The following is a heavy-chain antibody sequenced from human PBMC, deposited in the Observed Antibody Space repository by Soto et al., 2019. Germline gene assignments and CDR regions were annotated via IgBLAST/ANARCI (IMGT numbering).Heavy chain of an antibody. CDR3: ARHAGPRGYGDFDY. CDR2: ISYSRNT. J-gene: IGHJ4*02. D-gene: IGHD1-1*01. Sequence: PSETLSLTCTVSGGSISSDYWSWIRQPPGKGLEWIGYISYSRNTHFNPSLMSRVTISVDTSKNQFSLTLRSVTAADTAVYYCARHAGPRGYGDFDYWGQGTLVTVSS. CDR1: GGSISSDY. V-gene: IGHV4-59*08.